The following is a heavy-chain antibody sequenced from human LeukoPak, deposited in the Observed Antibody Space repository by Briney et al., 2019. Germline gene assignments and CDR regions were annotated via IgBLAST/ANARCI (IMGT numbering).Heavy chain of an antibody. J-gene: IGHJ4*02. Sequence: GGSLRLSCAASGFTFSSYSMNWIRQAPGKGLEWVSYISSSSSYTNYADSVKGRFTISRDNAKNSLYLQMNSLRAEDTAVYYCARVRGSSGWIDYWGQGTLVTVSS. CDR3: ARVRGSSGWIDY. V-gene: IGHV3-21*05. CDR1: GFTFSSYS. D-gene: IGHD6-19*01. CDR2: ISSSSSYT.